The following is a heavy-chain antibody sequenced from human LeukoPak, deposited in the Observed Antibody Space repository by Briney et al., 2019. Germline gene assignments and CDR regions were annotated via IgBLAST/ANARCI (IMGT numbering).Heavy chain of an antibody. D-gene: IGHD4/OR15-4a*01. J-gene: IGHJ4*02. CDR2: IYYSGRT. Sequence: PSETLSLTCTVSGGSISSYYWSWIRQPPGKGLEWIGYIYYSGRTNYNPSLKSRVTISVDTSKNQFSLKLSSVTAADTAVYYCARGYGGNATDYWGQGTLVTVSS. V-gene: IGHV4-59*01. CDR1: GGSISSYY. CDR3: ARGYGGNATDY.